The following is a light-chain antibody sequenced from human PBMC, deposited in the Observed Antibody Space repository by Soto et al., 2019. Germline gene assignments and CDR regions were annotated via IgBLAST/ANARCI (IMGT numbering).Light chain of an antibody. J-gene: IGLJ2*01. V-gene: IGLV2-14*01. Sequence: SALTQPASVSGSPGQSITISCTGTSSDVGAYNFVSWYQHHPGEAPKLIIHDVSSRPSGISNRFSASKSGNTASLTISGLQAEDEADYYCSSYSTSRPHVAFGGGTKLTVL. CDR3: SSYSTSRPHVA. CDR2: DVS. CDR1: SSDVGAYNF.